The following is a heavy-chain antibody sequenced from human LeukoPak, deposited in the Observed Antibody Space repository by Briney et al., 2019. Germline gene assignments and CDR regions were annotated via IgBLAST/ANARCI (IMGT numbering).Heavy chain of an antibody. V-gene: IGHV4-61*02. CDR2: IYTSGST. J-gene: IGHJ4*02. CDR1: GGSISSGSYY. Sequence: SETLSLTCTVSGGSISSGSYYWSWIRQPAGKGLEWIGRIYTSGSTNYNPSLKSRVTISVDTSKNQFSLKLSSVTAADTAVYYCARVLPCWGGGDCYTFDYWGQGTLVTVSS. CDR3: ARVLPCWGGGDCYTFDY. D-gene: IGHD2-21*02.